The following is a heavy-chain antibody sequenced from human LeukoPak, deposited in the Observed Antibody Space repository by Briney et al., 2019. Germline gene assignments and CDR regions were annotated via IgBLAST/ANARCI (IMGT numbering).Heavy chain of an antibody. Sequence: PGGSLRLSCAASGFSLSSYWMHWVRQAPGKGLEWVSAISGSGGSTYYADSVKGRFTISRDNSKNTLYLQMNSLRAEDTAVYYCAKSPVFDYWGQGTLVTVSS. CDR2: ISGSGGST. CDR3: AKSPVFDY. J-gene: IGHJ4*02. V-gene: IGHV3-23*01. CDR1: GFSLSSYW.